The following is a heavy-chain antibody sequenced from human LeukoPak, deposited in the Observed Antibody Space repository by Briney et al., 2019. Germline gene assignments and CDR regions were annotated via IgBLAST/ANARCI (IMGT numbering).Heavy chain of an antibody. CDR3: ARGRHNYDFWSGYYPYFDY. J-gene: IGHJ4*02. Sequence: PSETLSLTCTVSGGSISSYYWSWIRQPPGKGLEWIGYIYYSGSTNYNPSLKRRVTISVYTSKNKFSLKLSSVTAADTAVYYCARGRHNYDFWSGYYPYFDYWGQGTLVTVSS. CDR2: IYYSGST. V-gene: IGHV4-59*01. CDR1: GGSISSYY. D-gene: IGHD3-3*01.